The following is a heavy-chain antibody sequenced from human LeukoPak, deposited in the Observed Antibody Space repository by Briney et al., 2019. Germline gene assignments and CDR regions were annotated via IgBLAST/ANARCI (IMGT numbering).Heavy chain of an antibody. Sequence: GASVKVSCKASGYTFTGYYMHWVRQAPGQGLEWMGWINPNTGGTNYAQKFQGRVTMTRDTSIRTVYMELSRLRSDDTAVYYCARAPRGFCSGGSCFDFWGQGTLVTVSS. CDR1: GYTFTGYY. CDR3: ARAPRGFCSGGSCFDF. CDR2: INPNTGGT. J-gene: IGHJ4*02. D-gene: IGHD2-15*01. V-gene: IGHV1-2*02.